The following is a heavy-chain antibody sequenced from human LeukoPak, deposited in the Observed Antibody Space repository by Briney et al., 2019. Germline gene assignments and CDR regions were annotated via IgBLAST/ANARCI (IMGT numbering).Heavy chain of an antibody. CDR3: VRGTGY. V-gene: IGHV3-64D*06. Sequence: GGCLRVSCSVSGFTFSTYVMHWVRPAPGKGLEYVSAISSNGDNTYYADSVKGRFTISRDNSKNTLYLQMSSLRADDTAVYYCVRGTGYWGQGTLVTVSS. CDR1: GFTFSTYV. J-gene: IGHJ4*02. CDR2: ISSNGDNT.